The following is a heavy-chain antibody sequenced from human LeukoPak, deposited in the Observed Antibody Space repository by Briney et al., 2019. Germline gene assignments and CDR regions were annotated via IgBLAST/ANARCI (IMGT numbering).Heavy chain of an antibody. V-gene: IGHV4-59*12. CDR2: MYNSGST. Sequence: PSETLSLTCTVSGGSISSYYWSWIRQPPGKGLEWIGYMYNSGSTSYNPSLKSRVTISVDTSKNQFSLKLTSVTAADTAVYYCARGHSYVFWSGSSPSGMDVWGKGTTVTVSS. CDR3: ARGHSYVFWSGSSPSGMDV. D-gene: IGHD3-3*01. J-gene: IGHJ6*04. CDR1: GGSISSYY.